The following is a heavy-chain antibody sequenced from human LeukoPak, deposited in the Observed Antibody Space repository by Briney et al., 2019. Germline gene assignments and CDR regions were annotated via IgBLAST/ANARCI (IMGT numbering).Heavy chain of an antibody. CDR3: ARDSRFLEWLLPSYYYYYGMDV. CDR1: GFTFSSYG. Sequence: GRSLRLSCAASGFTFSSYGMHWVRQAPGKGLEWVAVISYDGSNKYYADSVKGRFTISRDNSKNTLYLQMNSLRAEDTAVYYCARDSRFLEWLLPSYYYYYGMDVWGQGTTVTVSS. V-gene: IGHV3-30*03. CDR2: ISYDGSNK. J-gene: IGHJ6*02. D-gene: IGHD3-3*01.